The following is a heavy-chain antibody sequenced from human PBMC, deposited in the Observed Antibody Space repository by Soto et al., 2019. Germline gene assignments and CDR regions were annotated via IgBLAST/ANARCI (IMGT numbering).Heavy chain of an antibody. CDR1: GYSFTSYW. CDR2: IDPSDSYT. CDR3: ARERIAAAGRSWFDP. Sequence: PGESLKISCKGSGYSFTSYWISWVRQMPGKGLEWMGRIDPSDSYTNYSPSFQGHVTISADKSISTAYLQWSSLKASDTAMYYCARERIAAAGRSWFDPWGQGTLVTVSS. J-gene: IGHJ5*02. V-gene: IGHV5-10-1*01. D-gene: IGHD6-13*01.